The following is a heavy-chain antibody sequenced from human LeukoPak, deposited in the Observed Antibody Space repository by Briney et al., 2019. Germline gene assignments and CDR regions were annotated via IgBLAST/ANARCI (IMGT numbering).Heavy chain of an antibody. CDR2: TIPIFGTA. Sequence: SVKVSCKASGGTFSSYAISWVRQVPGQGLEWMGGTIPIFGTANYAQKFQGRVTITADESTSTAYMELSSLRSEDTAVYYCARVANWEDQLLTFDYWGQGTLVTVSS. CDR3: ARVANWEDQLLTFDY. CDR1: GGTFSSYA. D-gene: IGHD2-2*01. J-gene: IGHJ4*02. V-gene: IGHV1-69*13.